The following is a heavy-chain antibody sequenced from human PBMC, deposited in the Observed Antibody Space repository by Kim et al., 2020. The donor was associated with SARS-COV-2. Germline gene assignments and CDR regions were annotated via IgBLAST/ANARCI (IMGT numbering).Heavy chain of an antibody. CDR2: ISTYKGNP. Sequence: QQAPGQGIGCMGWISTYKGNPNDAQKLQGRVTMTTATSTSTVDMELRSLRADDTAVYCCARGLQGLDVWGQGTTVTIPS. CDR3: ARGLQGLDV. J-gene: IGHJ6*02. V-gene: IGHV1-18*01.